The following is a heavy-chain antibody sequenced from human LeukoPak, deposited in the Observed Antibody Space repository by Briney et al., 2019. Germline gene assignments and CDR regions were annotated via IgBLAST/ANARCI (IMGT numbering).Heavy chain of an antibody. CDR3: ARRGDNWNYAAFDI. D-gene: IGHD1-7*01. Sequence: PGGSLRLSCAASGFTFSSYWMSWVRQAPGKGLEWVANIKQDGSEKYYVDSVKGRFTISRDNAKNSLYLQMNSLRAEDTAVYYCARRGDNWNYAAFDIWGQGTMVTVSS. CDR2: IKQDGSEK. J-gene: IGHJ3*02. CDR1: GFTFSSYW. V-gene: IGHV3-7*01.